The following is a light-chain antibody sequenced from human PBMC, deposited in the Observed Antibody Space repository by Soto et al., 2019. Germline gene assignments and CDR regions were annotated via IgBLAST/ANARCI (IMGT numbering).Light chain of an antibody. CDR2: EIS. J-gene: IGLJ3*02. Sequence: QSALTQPASVSGSLGQSITISCTGTSSDVGGYNYVSWYQQHPGNAPRLMIYEISERPSGVSDRFSGSKSGNTASLTISGLQPEDEAENYCNSFTSSITQVFGGGTKLTVL. V-gene: IGLV2-14*03. CDR3: NSFTSSITQV. CDR1: SSDVGGYNY.